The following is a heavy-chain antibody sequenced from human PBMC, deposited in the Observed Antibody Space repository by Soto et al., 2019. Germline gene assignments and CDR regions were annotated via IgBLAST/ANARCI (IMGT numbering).Heavy chain of an antibody. D-gene: IGHD1-26*01. J-gene: IGHJ4*02. CDR2: LFHSGST. Sequence: QVQLQESGPGLVKPSGTLSLTCAVSGGSISSNNWWSWVRQPPGKGLEWIGELFHSGSTDYSPSLKSPVTISVDKSQNQFSLKLTSVTAADTAVYYWARVYSGSYSDYWGQGPLVTVSS. V-gene: IGHV4-4*02. CDR1: GGSISSNNW. CDR3: ARVYSGSYSDY.